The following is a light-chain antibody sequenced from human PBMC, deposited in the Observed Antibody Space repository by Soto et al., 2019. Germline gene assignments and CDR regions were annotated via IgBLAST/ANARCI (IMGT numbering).Light chain of an antibody. CDR1: SSDVGSYNY. CDR3: SSYTSSSTLV. CDR2: DVS. V-gene: IGLV2-14*01. J-gene: IGLJ3*02. Sequence: SALTQPASVSGSPRQSITISCTGTSSDVGSYNYVSWYQQHPGKAPKLMIYDVSNRPSGVSNRFSGSKSGNPASLTISGLQAEDEADYYCSSYTSSSTLVFGGGTKLTVL.